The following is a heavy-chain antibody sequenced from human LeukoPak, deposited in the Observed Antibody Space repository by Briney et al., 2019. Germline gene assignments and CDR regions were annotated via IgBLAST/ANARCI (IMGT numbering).Heavy chain of an antibody. D-gene: IGHD3-10*01. V-gene: IGHV5-51*01. CDR2: INPGDSDT. J-gene: IGHJ5*02. Sequence: GESLKISCQASGYSFTSSWIGWARQMPGKGLEWMAIINPGDSDTRYSPSFQGQVTISADKSISTVSLQWGSLKASDTAMYYCARQPGAGWFDPWGQGTLVTVSS. CDR3: ARQPGAGWFDP. CDR1: GYSFTSSW.